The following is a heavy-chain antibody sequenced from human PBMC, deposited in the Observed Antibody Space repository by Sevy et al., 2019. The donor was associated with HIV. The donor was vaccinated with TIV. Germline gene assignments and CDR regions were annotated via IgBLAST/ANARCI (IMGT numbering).Heavy chain of an antibody. V-gene: IGHV3-7*01. CDR1: GFTFSSYW. CDR2: IKQDGSEK. J-gene: IGHJ3*02. D-gene: IGHD3-3*01. Sequence: GGSLRLSCAASGFTFSSYWMSWVRQAPGKGLEWVANIKQDGSEKYYVDSVKGRFTISKDNAKNSLYLQMNSLRAEDTAVYYCAREVVSYYDFWSGYYFPPPPDAFDIWGQGTMVTVSS. CDR3: AREVVSYYDFWSGYYFPPPPDAFDI.